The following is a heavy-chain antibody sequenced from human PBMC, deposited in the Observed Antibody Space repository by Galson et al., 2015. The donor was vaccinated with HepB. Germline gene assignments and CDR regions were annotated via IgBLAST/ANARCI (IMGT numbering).Heavy chain of an antibody. CDR1: GFSFNYFP. V-gene: IGHV3-30-3*01. CDR2: ISYTGSYT. D-gene: IGHD4-17*01. CDR3: VRPRGAGAGDYQNWYFDL. Sequence: SLRLSCAASGFSFNYFPMHWVRQAPGKGPEWVAVISYTGSYTGYADFGRGRFTISRDNSKNALYLQMNSLRVDDTALYYCVRPRGAGAGDYQNWYFDLWGRGTLVTVSS. J-gene: IGHJ2*01.